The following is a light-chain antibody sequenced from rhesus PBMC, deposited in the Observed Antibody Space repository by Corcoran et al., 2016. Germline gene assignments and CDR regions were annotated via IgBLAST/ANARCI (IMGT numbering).Light chain of an antibody. CDR3: QQYNNSPLT. Sequence: DIQMTQSPSSLSASVGDRVTITCRASQGINHYLSWYQQKPGKAPKPLISYASSLETGVPSRFSGSGSGTDYTITISSLQPEDIATYYWQQYNNSPLTFGGGTKVEIK. CDR1: QGINHY. V-gene: IGKV1-66*01. CDR2: YAS. J-gene: IGKJ4*01.